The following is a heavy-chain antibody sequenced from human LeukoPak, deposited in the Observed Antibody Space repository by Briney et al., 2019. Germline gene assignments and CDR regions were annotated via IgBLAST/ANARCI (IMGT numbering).Heavy chain of an antibody. J-gene: IGHJ5*02. Sequence: GASVKFSCKASGYTFTSYAMHWVRQAPGQRLEWMGWINAGNGNTKYSQKFQGRVTITRDTSASTAYMELSSLRSEDTAVYYCARDGGVGATIWLDPWGQGTLVTVSS. CDR1: GYTFTSYA. CDR2: INAGNGNT. D-gene: IGHD1-26*01. V-gene: IGHV1-3*01. CDR3: ARDGGVGATIWLDP.